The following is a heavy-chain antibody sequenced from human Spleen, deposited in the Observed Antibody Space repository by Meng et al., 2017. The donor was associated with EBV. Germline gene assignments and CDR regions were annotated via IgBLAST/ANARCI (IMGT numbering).Heavy chain of an antibody. CDR3: ARDQPGWFDP. Sequence: QLQEFGSGLVRPSQPLSLTCTVSGDSITSGGYSWTWIRQTPGKGLEWIGNIYHSGTTYYNPSLKSRVTLSVDTSANQFSLKLTSLTAADTAVYYCARDQPGWFDPWGQGTLVTVSS. J-gene: IGHJ5*02. CDR1: GDSITSGGYS. V-gene: IGHV4-30-2*01. D-gene: IGHD1-14*01. CDR2: IYHSGTT.